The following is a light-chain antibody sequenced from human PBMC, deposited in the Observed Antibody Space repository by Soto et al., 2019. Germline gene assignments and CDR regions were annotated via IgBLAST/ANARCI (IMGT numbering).Light chain of an antibody. V-gene: IGKV1-33*01. Sequence: DIQMTQSPSSLSASVGDRVTITCQASQDISNYLNWYQKKPGKAPQLLISEASNLETGVPSRFSGSGSGTDFTFTTSSLQPEDLATYYCQQYDDLPPFTFGPGTKVDLK. CDR1: QDISNY. J-gene: IGKJ3*01. CDR3: QQYDDLPPFT. CDR2: EAS.